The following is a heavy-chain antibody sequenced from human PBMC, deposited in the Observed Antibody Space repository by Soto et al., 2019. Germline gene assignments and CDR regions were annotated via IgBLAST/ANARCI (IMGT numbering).Heavy chain of an antibody. CDR1: GGSISSGGYS. J-gene: IGHJ4*02. Sequence: SETLSLTCAVSGGSISSGGYSWSWIRQPPGKGLEWIGYIYHSGSTYYNPSLKSRVTISVDRSKNQFSLKLSSVTAADTAVYYCARGGDILTGYYGFDYWGQGTLVT. V-gene: IGHV4-30-2*01. D-gene: IGHD3-9*01. CDR2: IYHSGST. CDR3: ARGGDILTGYYGFDY.